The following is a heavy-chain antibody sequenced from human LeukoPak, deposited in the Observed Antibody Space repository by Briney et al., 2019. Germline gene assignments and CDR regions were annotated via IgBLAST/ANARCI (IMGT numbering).Heavy chain of an antibody. CDR1: GGSFSGYY. CDR2: IYYSGST. Sequence: PSETLSLTCAVYGGSFSGYYWSWIRQPPGKGLEWIGYIYYSGSTNYNPSLKSRVTISVDTSKNQFSLKLSSVTAADTAVYYCAMGRGPYYFDYWGQGTLVTVSS. CDR3: AMGRGPYYFDY. J-gene: IGHJ4*02. D-gene: IGHD3-16*01. V-gene: IGHV4-59*01.